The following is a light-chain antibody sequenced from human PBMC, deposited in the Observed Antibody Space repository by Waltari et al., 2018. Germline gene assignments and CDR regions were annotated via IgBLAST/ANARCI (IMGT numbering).Light chain of an antibody. J-gene: IGLJ3*02. CDR3: SSFTSTNTLL. CDR2: EVS. CDR1: SSDIGAFKY. V-gene: IGLV2-14*01. Sequence: QSALTQPASVSGSPGQSITISCTRTSSDIGAFKYVSWYQQYPDKAPKLIIYEVSKRPSGVSNRFSGSKSGNTASLSISGLQAEDESDYYCSSFTSTNTLLFGGGTKLTVL.